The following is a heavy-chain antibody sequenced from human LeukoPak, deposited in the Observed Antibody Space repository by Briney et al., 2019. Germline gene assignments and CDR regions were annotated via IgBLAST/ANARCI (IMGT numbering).Heavy chain of an antibody. J-gene: IGHJ3*02. CDR1: VGSISSYY. D-gene: IGHD2-15*01. Sequence: SETLSLTCTVSVGSISSYYWSWIRQPPGEGLEWIGYIYYSGSTNYNPSLKSRVTISVDTSKNQFSLKLSSVTAADTAVYYCARVAHGDAFDIWGQGTMVTVSS. CDR2: IYYSGST. V-gene: IGHV4-59*01. CDR3: ARVAHGDAFDI.